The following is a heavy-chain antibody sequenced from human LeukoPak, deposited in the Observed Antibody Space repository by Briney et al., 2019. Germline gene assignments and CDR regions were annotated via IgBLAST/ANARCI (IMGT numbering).Heavy chain of an antibody. Sequence: PGGSLRLSCAASGFTFSEHYMDWVRQTPGKGLEWIGRTRNKANSYITEYAASVKGRFTISRDESKNSLYLQISNLKTEDTAVYFCARGETATFRGPYFDYWGQGTPGTVSS. CDR3: ARGETATFRGPYFDY. CDR2: TRNKANSYIT. J-gene: IGHJ4*02. D-gene: IGHD5-24*01. V-gene: IGHV3-72*01. CDR1: GFTFSEHY.